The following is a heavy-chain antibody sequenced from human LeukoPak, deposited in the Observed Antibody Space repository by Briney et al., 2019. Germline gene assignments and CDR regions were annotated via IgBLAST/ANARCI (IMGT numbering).Heavy chain of an antibody. Sequence: SGGSLRLSCAASGFTFSSYWVHWVRQAPGKGLVWVSRINTDGSSTSYADSVKGRFTISRDNAKNTLYLQMNSLRAEDTAVYYCAKDRSPYCSSTSCSALSHWGQGTLVTVSS. CDR2: INTDGSST. V-gene: IGHV3-74*01. CDR1: GFTFSSYW. J-gene: IGHJ4*02. CDR3: AKDRSPYCSSTSCSALSH. D-gene: IGHD2-2*01.